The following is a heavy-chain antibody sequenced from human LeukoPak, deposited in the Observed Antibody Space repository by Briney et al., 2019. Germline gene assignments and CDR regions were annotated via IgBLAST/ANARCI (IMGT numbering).Heavy chain of an antibody. CDR2: IYYRGST. CDR1: GGSISSYY. CDR3: ARVGYSGYDIDY. D-gene: IGHD5-12*01. V-gene: IGHV4-59*01. J-gene: IGHJ4*02. Sequence: SETLSLTCTDSGGSISSYYWSWIRQPPGKGLEWIGYIYYRGSTKYNASLKSRVTISVDTSKDQFSLKLSSVTAADAAVYYCARVGYSGYDIDYWGQGTLVTVSS.